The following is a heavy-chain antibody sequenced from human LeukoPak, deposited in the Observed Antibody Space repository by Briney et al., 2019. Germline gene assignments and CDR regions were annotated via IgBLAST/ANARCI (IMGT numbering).Heavy chain of an antibody. V-gene: IGHV3-30*02. J-gene: IGHJ4*02. CDR3: AKAPVTTCSGAYCYPFDY. Sequence: PGGSLRLSCAASGFTFSSYGMHWVRQAPGKGLEWVAFIRYDRSNEYYSDSVKGRFTISRDNSKNTLYLQMNSLRAGDAAVYYCAKAPVTTCSGAYCYPFDYWSQGTLVTVSS. CDR2: IRYDRSNE. CDR1: GFTFSSYG. D-gene: IGHD2-15*01.